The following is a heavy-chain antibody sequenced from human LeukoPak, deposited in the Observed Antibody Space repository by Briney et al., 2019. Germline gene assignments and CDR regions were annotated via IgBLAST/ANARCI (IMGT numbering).Heavy chain of an antibody. CDR3: ARQIGRYFDY. D-gene: IGHD1-26*01. V-gene: IGHV5-51*01. CDR2: IYPGDSDI. Sequence: ESLKISCEGSGYSFTNYWIGWVRQMPGKGLEWMGIIYPGDSDITYSPSFQGQVTISADKSISTAYLQWSSLKASDTAFYYCARQIGRYFDYWGQGTLVTVSS. J-gene: IGHJ4*02. CDR1: GYSFTNYW.